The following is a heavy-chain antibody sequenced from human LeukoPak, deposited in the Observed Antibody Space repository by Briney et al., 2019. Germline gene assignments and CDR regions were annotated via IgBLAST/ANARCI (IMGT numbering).Heavy chain of an antibody. CDR3: ARDSYSYGYGGFDY. D-gene: IGHD5-18*01. J-gene: IGHJ4*02. CDR1: GGSISSGDRY. V-gene: IGHV4-30-4*01. Sequence: PSETLSLTCTVSGGSISSGDRYWSWIRQSPGKGLEWIRYIYSTGNTYYNPSLKSRVIISVDTSKNQFSLELNSVTAADTAVYYCARDSYSYGYGGFDYWGQGILVTVSS. CDR2: IYSTGNT.